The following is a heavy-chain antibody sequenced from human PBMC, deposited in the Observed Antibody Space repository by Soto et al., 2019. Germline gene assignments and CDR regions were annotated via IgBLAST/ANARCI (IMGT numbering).Heavy chain of an antibody. CDR3: SRSPDGFYFDS. J-gene: IGHJ4*02. CDR2: ISRGADTT. V-gene: IGHV3-48*03. Sequence: GSLSLSCAASRFTFSSYATGWVRQAPGKGLEWLAYISRGADTTYHADSLKGRFTISRDDAKNSLYLQMNSLGAEDTAVYYCSRSPDGFYFDSWGQGSPVTVSS. CDR1: RFTFSSYA.